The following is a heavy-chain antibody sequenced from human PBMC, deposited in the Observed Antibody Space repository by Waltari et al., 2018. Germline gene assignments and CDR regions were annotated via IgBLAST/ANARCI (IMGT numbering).Heavy chain of an antibody. Sequence: EVQLVDSGGDLVQPGGSLRLSCAASGFPVSRYALSWVRQAPGKGLEWVSSITGSGGTTYYAASVKGQFTISRDNSKNTLYLQMNSLRAEDTAVYYCAKGETSGWYRCFDYWGQGALVTVSS. V-gene: IGHV3-23*04. CDR3: AKGETSGWYRCFDY. CDR2: ITGSGGTT. J-gene: IGHJ4*02. CDR1: GFPVSRYA. D-gene: IGHD6-19*01.